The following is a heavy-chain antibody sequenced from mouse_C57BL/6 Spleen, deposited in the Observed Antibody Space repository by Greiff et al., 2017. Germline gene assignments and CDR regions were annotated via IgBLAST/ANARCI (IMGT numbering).Heavy chain of an antibody. J-gene: IGHJ4*01. CDR1: GFSFSDYG. CDR2: ISSGSSTI. D-gene: IGHD2-1*01. V-gene: IGHV5-17*01. CDR3: AGDPDLLSYAMDY. Sequence: EVLLVESGRGLVKPGGSLTLSCAASGFSFSDYGMHWVRQAPAKGLEWVAYISSGSSTIYYADTVKGRFTISRDNAKTTLFLQMTSLRSEDTAMYYCAGDPDLLSYAMDYWGQVTSVTVSS.